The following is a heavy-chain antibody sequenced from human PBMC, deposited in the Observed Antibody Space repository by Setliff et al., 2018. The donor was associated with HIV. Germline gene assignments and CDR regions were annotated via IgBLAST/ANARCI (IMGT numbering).Heavy chain of an antibody. V-gene: IGHV3-15*07. D-gene: IGHD3-22*01. CDR1: GVVFSYAW. Sequence: TGGSLRLSCAASGVVFSYAWMNWVRQAPGKGLEWVGRISTKADGETTDYATPVKGRFTISRDDSKNTLYLQMNSLRTEDTAVYFCATASLYYESRDYFTYYFDYWGQGTLVTVSS. CDR3: ATASLYYESRDYFTYYFDY. J-gene: IGHJ4*02. CDR2: ISTKADGETT.